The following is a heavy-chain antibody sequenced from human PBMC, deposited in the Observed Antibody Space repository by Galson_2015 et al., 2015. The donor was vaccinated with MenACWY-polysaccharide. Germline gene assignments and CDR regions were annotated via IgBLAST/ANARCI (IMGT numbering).Heavy chain of an antibody. CDR1: GYTFTTYE. CDR3: ARVRGGQWPRYSMYV. V-gene: IGHV1-8*01. D-gene: IGHD6-19*01. CDR2: MNPNSGDT. J-gene: IGHJ6*02. Sequence: SVKVSCKASGYTFTTYEINWVRQASGQGLEWMGWMNPNSGDTGFAQKFQGRFTMTRDTSISTAYMELSSLRSEDTAIYYCARVRGGQWPRYSMYVWGQGTTVTVSS.